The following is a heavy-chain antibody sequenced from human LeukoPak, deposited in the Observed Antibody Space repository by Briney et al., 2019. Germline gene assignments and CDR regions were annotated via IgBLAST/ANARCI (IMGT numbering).Heavy chain of an antibody. V-gene: IGHV3-11*04. J-gene: IGHJ4*02. CDR3: ARDPVEISYDY. Sequence: KPGGSLRLSCAASGFNFSDYYMSWIRQAPGKGLEWVSYISSSGSTMYHADSVKGRFIISRDNAKNSLYLQMNSLRAEDTAVYYCARDPVEISYDYWGQGTLVTVSS. D-gene: IGHD5-24*01. CDR2: ISSSGSTM. CDR1: GFNFSDYY.